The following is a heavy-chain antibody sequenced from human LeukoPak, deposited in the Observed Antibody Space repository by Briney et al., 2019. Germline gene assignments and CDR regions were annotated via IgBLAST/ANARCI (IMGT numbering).Heavy chain of an antibody. D-gene: IGHD6-13*01. J-gene: IGHJ4*02. V-gene: IGHV4-4*07. CDR3: ASDLVHSSSWYPFDY. Sequence: PSETLSLTCTVSGGSISSYYWSWIRQPAGKGLEWIGRIYTSGSTNYNPSLKSRVTMSVDTSKNQFSLKLSSVTAADTAVYYCASDLVHSSSWYPFDYWGQGTLVTVSS. CDR1: GGSISSYY. CDR2: IYTSGST.